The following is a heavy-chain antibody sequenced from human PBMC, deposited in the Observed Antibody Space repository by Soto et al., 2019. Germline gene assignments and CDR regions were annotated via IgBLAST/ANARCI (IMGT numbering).Heavy chain of an antibody. CDR3: ARDRGGTTLYYYYGMDV. CDR2: IYHSGST. V-gene: IGHV4-4*02. D-gene: IGHD1-1*01. CDR1: GGSISSSNW. Sequence: PSETLSLTCAVSGGSISSSNWWSWFLQPPWKGLEWIGEIYHSGSTNYNPSLKSRVTISVDKSKDQFSLKLSSVTAADTAVYHCARDRGGTTLYYYYGMDVWGQGTTVTVSS. J-gene: IGHJ6*02.